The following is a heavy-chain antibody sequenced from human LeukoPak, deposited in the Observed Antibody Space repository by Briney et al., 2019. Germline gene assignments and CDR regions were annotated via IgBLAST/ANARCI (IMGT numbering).Heavy chain of an antibody. V-gene: IGHV4-59*01. D-gene: IGHD5-18*01. CDR2: IYYSGSNSGST. CDR1: GGSINSYY. Sequence: SETLSLTCTVSGGSINSYYWSLIRQPPGKGLEWIGYIYYSGSNSGSTNCNPSLKSRVTISVDTSKNQFSLKLSSVTAADTAVYYCASLYSYGYHPKDYWGQGTLVTVSS. J-gene: IGHJ4*02. CDR3: ASLYSYGYHPKDY.